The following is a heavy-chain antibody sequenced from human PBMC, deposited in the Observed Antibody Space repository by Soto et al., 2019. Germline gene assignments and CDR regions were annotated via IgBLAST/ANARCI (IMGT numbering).Heavy chain of an antibody. Sequence: GGSLRLSCAASGFTFSSYAMSWVRQAPGKGLEWVSAISGSGGSTYYADSVKGRFTISRDNSKNTLYLQMNSLRAEDTAVYYCTKDRVAFNIVVVPAAMVSDCWGNGTLVTVSS. V-gene: IGHV3-23*01. CDR1: GFTFSSYA. CDR2: ISGSGGST. D-gene: IGHD2-2*01. J-gene: IGHJ4*01. CDR3: TKDRVAFNIVVVPAAMVSDC.